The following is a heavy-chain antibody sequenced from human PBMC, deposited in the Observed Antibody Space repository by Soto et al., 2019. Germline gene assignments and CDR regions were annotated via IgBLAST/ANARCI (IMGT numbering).Heavy chain of an antibody. CDR2: ISGSGGST. CDR3: AKEKDIVVVVAASHPYYFDY. D-gene: IGHD2-15*01. V-gene: IGHV3-23*01. CDR1: GFTFSSYA. J-gene: IGHJ4*02. Sequence: SLRLSCAASGFTFSSYAMSWVRQAPGKGLEWVSAISGSGGSTYYADSVKGRFTISRDNSKNTLYLQMNSLRAEDTAVYYCAKEKDIVVVVAASHPYYFDYWGQGTLVTVSS.